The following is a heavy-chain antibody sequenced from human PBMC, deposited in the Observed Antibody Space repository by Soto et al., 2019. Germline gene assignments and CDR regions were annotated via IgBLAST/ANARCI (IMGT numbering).Heavy chain of an antibody. CDR2: IYYSGST. Sequence: PSETLSLTCTVSGGSMSSNNYYWGWIRQPPGKGLEWIGSIYYSGSTYYSPSLKSRVTISVDTSKNQFSLKLSSVTAADTAVYYCARITVSATSAGDAFDIWGQGTMVTVSS. J-gene: IGHJ3*02. V-gene: IGHV4-39*01. CDR3: ARITVSATSAGDAFDI. D-gene: IGHD3-16*01. CDR1: GGSMSSNNYY.